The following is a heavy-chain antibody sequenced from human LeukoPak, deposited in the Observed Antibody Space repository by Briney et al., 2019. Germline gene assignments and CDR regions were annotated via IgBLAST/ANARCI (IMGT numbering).Heavy chain of an antibody. V-gene: IGHV4-34*01. D-gene: IGHD6-19*01. Sequence: NTSETLSLTCAVSNGSFTGYYWNWIRQSPGKGLEWIGEINESGKTNYNESLKSRVSISLDRPRNHFSLGLSAVTSADTAVYFCARVGWRVLDYWGQGILVSVSS. CDR3: ARVGWRVLDY. CDR1: NGSFTGYY. J-gene: IGHJ4*02. CDR2: INESGKT.